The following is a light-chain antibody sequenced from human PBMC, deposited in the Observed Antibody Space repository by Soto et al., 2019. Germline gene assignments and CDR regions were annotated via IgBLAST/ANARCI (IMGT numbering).Light chain of an antibody. CDR2: WAS. J-gene: IGKJ2*01. CDR1: QSVLYTSNNKNY. CDR3: QQYYNIPHT. V-gene: IGKV4-1*01. Sequence: DIVMTQSPDSLTASLGERATITCKSSQSVLYTSNNKNYIAWYQQKPGQPPKLLIYWASSRESGVPDRFSGSGSGTDFTLSISSLQAEDVAAYYCQQYYNIPHTFGQGTKLEIK.